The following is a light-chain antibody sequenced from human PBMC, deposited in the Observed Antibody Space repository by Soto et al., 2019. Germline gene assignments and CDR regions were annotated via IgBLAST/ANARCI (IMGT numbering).Light chain of an antibody. CDR1: SSDVGGYNY. J-gene: IGLJ1*01. CDR2: DVS. Sequence: QSVLTQPASLSGSPGQSIAISCIGSSSDVGGYNYVSWHQQHPGKAPKVVIYDVSNRPSGVSDRFSGSKSGNTASLTISGLQAEDEADYYCSSYTSSSTYVFGTGTKVTGL. CDR3: SSYTSSSTYV. V-gene: IGLV2-14*01.